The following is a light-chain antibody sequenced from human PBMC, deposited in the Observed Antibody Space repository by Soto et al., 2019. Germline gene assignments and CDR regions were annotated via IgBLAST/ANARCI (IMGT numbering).Light chain of an antibody. CDR3: QQYNNWPPYT. CDR1: ESVSSN. CDR2: GAS. V-gene: IGKV3-15*01. Sequence: EIVLTQSPGTLSVSPGERATLSCRASESVSSNVAWYQQRPGQPPRLLIHGASTRATGIPGRFSGSGSGTEFTLTISSLQSEDFAVYYCQQYNNWPPYTFGQGTKLEIK. J-gene: IGKJ2*01.